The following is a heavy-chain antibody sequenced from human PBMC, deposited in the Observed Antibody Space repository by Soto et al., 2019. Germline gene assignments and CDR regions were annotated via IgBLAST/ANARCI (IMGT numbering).Heavy chain of an antibody. Sequence: EVQLVESGGGLVQPGRSLRLSCAASGFTFDDYAMHWVRQAPGKGLEWVSGISWNSGSIGYADSVKGRFTISRDNAKYSVDLQMISLRAEDTAWYYCAKGRAVAVCYYYGLGVWGLGTTVTVS. D-gene: IGHD6-19*01. CDR1: GFTFDDYA. J-gene: IGHJ6*02. V-gene: IGHV3-9*01. CDR3: AKGRAVAVCYYYGLGV. CDR2: ISWNSGSI.